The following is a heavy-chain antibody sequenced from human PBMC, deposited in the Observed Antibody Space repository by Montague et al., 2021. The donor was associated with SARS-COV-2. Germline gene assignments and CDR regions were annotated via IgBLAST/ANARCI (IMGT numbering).Heavy chain of an antibody. J-gene: IGHJ5*02. V-gene: IGHV4-59*01. CDR3: ARELQYNWFDP. Sequence: SETLSLTCTVSGGSIDSYYWRWLRQPPGKGLEWVGYIYYRGTTNYNPSLSSRVTMSVDTSKNQFSLNLSSVTAADTAMYYCARELQYNWFDPWGQGTLVTVSS. D-gene: IGHD2-21*02. CDR1: GGSIDSYY. CDR2: IYYRGTT.